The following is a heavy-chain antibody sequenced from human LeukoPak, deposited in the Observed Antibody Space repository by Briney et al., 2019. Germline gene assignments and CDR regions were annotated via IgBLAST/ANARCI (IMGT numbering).Heavy chain of an antibody. CDR2: ISYDGSNK. Sequence: PGRSLRLSCAASGFTFSSYGMHWVRQAPGKGLEWVAVISYDGSNKYYADSVKGRFTISRDNSKNTLYLQMNSLRAEDTAVYFCARFLTDWSSGLDIWGQGTMVTVSS. CDR3: ARFLTDWSSGLDI. CDR1: GFTFSSYG. D-gene: IGHD3-9*01. J-gene: IGHJ3*02. V-gene: IGHV3-30*03.